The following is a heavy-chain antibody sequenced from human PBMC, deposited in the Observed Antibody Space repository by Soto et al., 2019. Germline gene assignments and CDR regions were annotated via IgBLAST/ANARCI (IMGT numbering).Heavy chain of an antibody. CDR2: ISAYNGNT. CDR3: ARPHYDFWSGSQNDAFDI. Sequence: ASVKVSCQASGYTFTSYGISWVRQAPGQGLEWMGWISAYNGNTNYAQKLQGRVTMTTDTSTSTAYMELRRLRSDDTAVYYCARPHYDFWSGSQNDAFDIWGQGTMVTVSS. J-gene: IGHJ3*02. D-gene: IGHD3-3*01. V-gene: IGHV1-18*04. CDR1: GYTFTSYG.